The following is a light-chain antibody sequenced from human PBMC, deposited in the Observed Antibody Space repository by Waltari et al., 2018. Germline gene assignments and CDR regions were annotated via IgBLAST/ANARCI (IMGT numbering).Light chain of an antibody. CDR1: SSDIGGYNN. J-gene: IGLJ2*01. CDR3: SSYTSTSTLGI. CDR2: YVT. V-gene: IGLV2-14*03. Sequence: QSALTQPASVSGSPGQSITIACTGTSSDIGGYNNVSWYQQHPGNAPKLMIYYVTKRPSGVSDRFSGSKSGNTAALTISGLQAEDEADYYCSSYTSTSTLGIFGGGTKLTVL.